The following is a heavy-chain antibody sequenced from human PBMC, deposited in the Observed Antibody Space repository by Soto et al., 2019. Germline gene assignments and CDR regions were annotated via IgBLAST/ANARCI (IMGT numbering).Heavy chain of an antibody. CDR3: ARAIPSYDFWSGSYNDY. Sequence: ASVKVSCKASGYTFTSYGMSWVRQAPGQGLEWMGWISAYNGNTNYAQKLQGRVTMTTDTSTSTAYMELRSLRSDGTAVYYCARAIPSYDFWSGSYNDYWGQGTLVTVSS. V-gene: IGHV1-18*01. D-gene: IGHD3-3*01. J-gene: IGHJ4*02. CDR2: ISAYNGNT. CDR1: GYTFTSYG.